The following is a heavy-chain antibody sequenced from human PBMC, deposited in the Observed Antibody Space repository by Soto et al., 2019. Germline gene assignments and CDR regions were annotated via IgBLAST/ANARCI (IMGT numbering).Heavy chain of an antibody. D-gene: IGHD2-2*01. CDR3: ARHVGGYCSSTSCYYSDY. CDR2: IYPGDSDT. J-gene: IGHJ4*02. V-gene: IGHV5-51*01. CDR1: GYSFTSYW. Sequence: PGESLKISCKGSGYSFTSYWIGWVRQMPGKALEWMGIIYPGDSDTRYSPSFQGQVTISADKSISTAYLQWSSLKASDTAMYYCARHVGGYCSSTSCYYSDYWGPGTLVTGSS.